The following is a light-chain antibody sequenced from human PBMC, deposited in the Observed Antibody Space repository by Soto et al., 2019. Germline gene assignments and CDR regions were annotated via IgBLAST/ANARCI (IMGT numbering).Light chain of an antibody. CDR3: SSYTSSSTVV. CDR2: EVS. CDR1: SSDVGGYHY. Sequence: QPVLTQPASVSGSPGQSITISCTGTSSDVGGYHYVSWYQQHPGKAPKLMIYEVSNRSSGVSNRFSGSKSGNTASLTISGLQAEDEADYYCSSYTSSSTVVFGGGTKLTVL. V-gene: IGLV2-14*01. J-gene: IGLJ2*01.